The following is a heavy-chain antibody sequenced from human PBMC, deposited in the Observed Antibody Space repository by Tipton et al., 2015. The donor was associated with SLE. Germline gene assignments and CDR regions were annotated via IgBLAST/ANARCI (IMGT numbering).Heavy chain of an antibody. Sequence: TLSLTCTVSGDSISRSNWNWIRQPPGKGLEWIGFVSYSGSTNYNPSLKSRVTISIDTSKNQFSLKLRSVTAADTAVYYCARDLNWDDVGNWFDPWGQGTLVTVSS. CDR2: VSYSGST. CDR3: ARDLNWDDVGNWFDP. J-gene: IGHJ5*02. V-gene: IGHV4-59*01. D-gene: IGHD1-1*01. CDR1: GDSISRSN.